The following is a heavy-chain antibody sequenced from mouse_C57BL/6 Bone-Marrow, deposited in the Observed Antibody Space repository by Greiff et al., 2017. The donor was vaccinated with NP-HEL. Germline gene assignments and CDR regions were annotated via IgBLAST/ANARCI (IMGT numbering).Heavy chain of an antibody. D-gene: IGHD2-2*01. CDR1: GYTFTDYN. CDR3: ARGRNYGYLYAMDY. V-gene: IGHV1-18*01. J-gene: IGHJ4*01. CDR2: INPNNGGT. Sequence: VQLQQSGPELVKPGASVKIPCEASGYTFTDYNMDWVKQSHGKSLEWIGDINPNNGGTIYNQKFKGKATLTVDKSSSTAYMELRSLTSEDTAVYYCARGRNYGYLYAMDYWGQGTSVTVSS.